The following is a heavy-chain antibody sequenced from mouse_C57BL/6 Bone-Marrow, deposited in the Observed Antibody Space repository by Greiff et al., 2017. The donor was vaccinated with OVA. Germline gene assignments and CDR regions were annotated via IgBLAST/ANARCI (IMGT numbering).Heavy chain of an antibody. Sequence: EVQLVESGGGLVKPGGSLKLSCAASGFTFSSYAMSWVRQTPEKRLEWVATISDGGSYTYYPDNVKGRFTISRDNAKNNLYLQMSHLKSEDTAMYYCARGNYSNSWFSYWGQGTLVTVSA. CDR3: ARGNYSNSWFSY. CDR2: ISDGGSYT. J-gene: IGHJ3*01. V-gene: IGHV5-4*01. CDR1: GFTFSSYA. D-gene: IGHD2-5*01.